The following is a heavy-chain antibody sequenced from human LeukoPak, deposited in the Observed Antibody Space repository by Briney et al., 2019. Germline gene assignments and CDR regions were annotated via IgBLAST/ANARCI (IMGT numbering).Heavy chain of an antibody. CDR2: MSGSGGST. V-gene: IGHV3-23*01. D-gene: IGHD5-18*01. CDR3: AKGTAMVHSYYYMDV. Sequence: GGSLRLSCAGSGFTFSSHAMSWVRQAPGKGLEWVSAMSGSGGSTYYADSVKGRFTISRDNSKNTLYLQMNSLRAEDTAVYYCAKGTAMVHSYYYMDVWGKGTTVTISS. CDR1: GFTFSSHA. J-gene: IGHJ6*03.